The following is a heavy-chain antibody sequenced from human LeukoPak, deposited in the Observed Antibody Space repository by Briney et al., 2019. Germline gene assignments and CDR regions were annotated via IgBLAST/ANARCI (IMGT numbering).Heavy chain of an antibody. CDR2: IYYSGST. Sequence: SETLSLTCTVSGGSISSSSYYWGWIRQPPGKGLEWIGSIYYSGSTYYNPSLKSRVTISVDTSKNQFSLKLSSVTAADTAVYYCAGFWYSGSYGNFDYWGQGTLVTVSS. J-gene: IGHJ4*02. V-gene: IGHV4-39*07. D-gene: IGHD1-26*01. CDR1: GGSISSSSYY. CDR3: AGFWYSGSYGNFDY.